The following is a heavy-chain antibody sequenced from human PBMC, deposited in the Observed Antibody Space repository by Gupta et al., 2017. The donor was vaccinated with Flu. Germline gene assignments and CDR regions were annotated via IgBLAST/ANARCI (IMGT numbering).Heavy chain of an antibody. Sequence: QVQLQESGPGLVKPSETLSLTCTVSGGSISSNWWGWIRQPAGKGLEWIGRIFASGRTNYNPSLKSRVTMSIDTAKNQISLKVNSVTAADTAVYYCARDGGRSYGAGFDYWGQGTVVTVSS. CDR2: IFASGRT. D-gene: IGHD5-18*01. CDR3: ARDGGRSYGAGFDY. J-gene: IGHJ4*02. V-gene: IGHV4-4*07. CDR1: GGSISSNW.